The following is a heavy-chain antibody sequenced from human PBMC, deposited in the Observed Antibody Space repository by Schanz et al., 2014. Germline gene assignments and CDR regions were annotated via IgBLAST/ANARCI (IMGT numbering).Heavy chain of an antibody. V-gene: IGHV3-11*01. CDR1: GFSFSDYF. J-gene: IGHJ2*01. D-gene: IGHD1-26*01. Sequence: QVHLLESGGGLVEPGGSLRLSCAASGFSFSDYFMAWIRQPPGRGLEWVSYIGNGGVTIYYADSVKGRFTMSRDNAKNSVFLQMNSLRADDTAVYYCARNRGSGGQNWYFDLWGRGTLVTVSS. CDR3: ARNRGSGGQNWYFDL. CDR2: IGNGGVTI.